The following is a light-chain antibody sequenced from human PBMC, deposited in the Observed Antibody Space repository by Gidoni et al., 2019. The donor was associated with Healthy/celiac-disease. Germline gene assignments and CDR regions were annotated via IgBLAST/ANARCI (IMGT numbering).Light chain of an antibody. CDR1: QSISSW. J-gene: IGKJ2*01. Sequence: DIHMNQPPSTLSASVVDRVTITCRASQSISSWLAWYQQKPGKAPKLLIYKASSLESGVPSRFSGSGSGTEFTLTISSLQPDDFATYYCQQYNSYSYTFGQGTKLEIK. CDR2: KAS. CDR3: QQYNSYSYT. V-gene: IGKV1-5*03.